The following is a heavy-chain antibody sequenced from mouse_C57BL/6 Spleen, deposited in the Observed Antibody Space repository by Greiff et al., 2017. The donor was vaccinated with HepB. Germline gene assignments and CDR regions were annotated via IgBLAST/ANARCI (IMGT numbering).Heavy chain of an antibody. CDR3: TTFTTVVASGNWYLDV. CDR2: IDPENGDT. J-gene: IGHJ1*03. Sequence: EVQLQQSGAELVRPGASVKLSCTASGFNIKDDYMHWVKQRPEQGLEWIGWIDPENGDTEYASKFQGKATITADTSSNTAYLQLSSLTSEDTAVYYRTTFTTVVASGNWYLDVWGTGTTVTVSS. D-gene: IGHD1-1*01. CDR1: GFNIKDDY. V-gene: IGHV14-4*01.